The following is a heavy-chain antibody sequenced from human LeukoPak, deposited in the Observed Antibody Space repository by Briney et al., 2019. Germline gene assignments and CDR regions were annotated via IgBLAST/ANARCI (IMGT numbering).Heavy chain of an antibody. D-gene: IGHD2-2*01. CDR2: IYTSGST. V-gene: IGHV4-4*07. CDR1: GGSISSYY. Sequence: SETLSLTCTVSGGSISSYYWSWIRQPAGKGLEWIGRIYTSGSTNYNPSLKSRVTMSVDTSKNQFSLKLTSVTAADTAVYYCARDALYCSSTSCYRYWYFDLWGRGTLVTVSS. CDR3: ARDALYCSSTSCYRYWYFDL. J-gene: IGHJ2*01.